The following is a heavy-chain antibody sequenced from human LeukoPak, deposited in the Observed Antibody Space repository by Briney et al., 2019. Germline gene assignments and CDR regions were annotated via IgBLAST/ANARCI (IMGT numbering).Heavy chain of an antibody. V-gene: IGHV3-30*15. J-gene: IGHJ4*02. CDR3: ATEVYSSGRAATLEY. CDR1: GFTLKIYI. CDR2: ITPDSVTK. D-gene: IGHD6-19*01. Sequence: GRSLRPSCAASGFTLKIYIMHWVRQGPGKDLEWGALITPDSVTKNYADSVKDRFTVSRDNPRNTLYLQMSSLRADDTAIYYCATEVYSSGRAATLEYWGQGSLVTVSS.